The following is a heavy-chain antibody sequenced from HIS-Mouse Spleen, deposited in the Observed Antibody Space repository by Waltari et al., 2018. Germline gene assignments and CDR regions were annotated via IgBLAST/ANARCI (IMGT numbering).Heavy chain of an antibody. J-gene: IGHJ3*02. Sequence: EVQLVESGGVVVQPGGSLRLSCAASGFTFDDYTMHWVRQAPGKGLEWVSLISWDGGSTYYADSVKGRFTISRDNSKNSLYLQMNSLGTEDTALYYCAKDNSGKNYDFWSGYYTGYGAFDIWGQGTMVTVSS. CDR1: GFTFDDYT. V-gene: IGHV3-43*01. D-gene: IGHD3-3*01. CDR2: ISWDGGST. CDR3: AKDNSGKNYDFWSGYYTGYGAFDI.